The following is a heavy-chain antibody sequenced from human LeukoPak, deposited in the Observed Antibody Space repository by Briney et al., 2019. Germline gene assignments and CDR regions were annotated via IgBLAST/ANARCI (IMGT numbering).Heavy chain of an antibody. Sequence: GGSLRLSCAASGFTFSNAWMNWVRQAPGKGLEWVSYISFSSATIHYADSVKGRFTISRDNAENSLYLQMNSLRAEDTALYYCARDTHYYGSGSPAFDIWGQGTMVTVSS. D-gene: IGHD3-10*01. J-gene: IGHJ3*02. CDR1: GFTFSNAW. V-gene: IGHV3-48*01. CDR3: ARDTHYYGSGSPAFDI. CDR2: ISFSSATI.